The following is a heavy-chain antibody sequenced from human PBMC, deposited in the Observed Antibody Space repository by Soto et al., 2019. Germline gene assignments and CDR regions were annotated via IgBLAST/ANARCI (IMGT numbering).Heavy chain of an antibody. Sequence: SVKVSCKASGGTFSSYTISWVRQAPGQGLEWMGRIIPILGIANYAQKFQGRVTITADKSTSTAYMELSSLRSEDTAVYYCARDRVGEWMVTLPVYFDYWGQGTLVTVSS. V-gene: IGHV1-69*04. J-gene: IGHJ4*02. CDR3: ARDRVGEWMVTLPVYFDY. CDR2: IIPILGIA. D-gene: IGHD5-18*01. CDR1: GGTFSSYT.